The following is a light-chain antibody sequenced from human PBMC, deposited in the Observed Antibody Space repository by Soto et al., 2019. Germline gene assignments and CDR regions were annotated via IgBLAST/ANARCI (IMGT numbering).Light chain of an antibody. Sequence: EIMLTQSPATLSLSKGERATLSCRASQSVSSYLAWYQQKPGQAPRLLIYDASNRATGIPARFSGSGSGTDFTLTISSLEPEDFAVYYCQQRSNWPPWTFGQGTKVDI. CDR3: QQRSNWPPWT. CDR1: QSVSSY. V-gene: IGKV3-11*01. CDR2: DAS. J-gene: IGKJ1*01.